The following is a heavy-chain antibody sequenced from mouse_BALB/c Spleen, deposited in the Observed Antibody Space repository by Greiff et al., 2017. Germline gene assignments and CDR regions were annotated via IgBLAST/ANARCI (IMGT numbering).Heavy chain of an antibody. CDR3: ARQRDYYGSRRGYFDY. CDR1: GFTFSSYT. V-gene: IGHV5-12-2*01. CDR2: ISNGGGST. Sequence: EVKVVESGGGLVQPGGSLKLSCAASGFTFSSYTMSWVRQTPEKRLEWVAYISNGGGSTYYPDTVKGRFTISRDNAKNTLYLQMSSLKSEDTAMYYCARQRDYYGSRRGYFDYWGQGTTLTVSS. D-gene: IGHD1-1*01. J-gene: IGHJ2*01.